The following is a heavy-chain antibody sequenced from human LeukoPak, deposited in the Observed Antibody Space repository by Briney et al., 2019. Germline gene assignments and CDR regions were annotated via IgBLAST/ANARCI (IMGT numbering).Heavy chain of an antibody. V-gene: IGHV4-39*02. CDR1: DGSISSSSSY. J-gene: IGHJ5*02. D-gene: IGHD6-13*01. Sequence: SETLSLTCSVSDGSISSSSSYWGWIRQPPGKGLEWIGSIYYSGDTYYNPSLKSRATISVDTSKNQFSLKLSSVTAADTAVYYCARDGYSSKVLNWFDPWGQGTLVTVSS. CDR2: IYYSGDT. CDR3: ARDGYSSKVLNWFDP.